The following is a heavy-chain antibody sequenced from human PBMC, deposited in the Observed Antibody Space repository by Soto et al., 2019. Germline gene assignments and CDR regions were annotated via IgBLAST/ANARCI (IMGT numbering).Heavy chain of an antibody. J-gene: IGHJ4*02. CDR1: GFTFSSYA. CDR3: ARGTRPYSSSSSDFDY. D-gene: IGHD6-6*01. V-gene: IGHV3-30-3*01. CDR2: ISYDGSNK. Sequence: QVQLVESGGSVVQPGRSLRLSCAASGFTFSSYAMHWVRQAPGKGLEWVAVISYDGSNKYYADSVKGRFTISRDNSKNTLYLQMNSLRAEDTAVYYCARGTRPYSSSSSDFDYWGQGTLVTVSS.